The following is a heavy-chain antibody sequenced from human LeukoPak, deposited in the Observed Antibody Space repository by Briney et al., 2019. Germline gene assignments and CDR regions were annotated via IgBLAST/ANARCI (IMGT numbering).Heavy chain of an antibody. CDR2: ISGSGNII. CDR3: ANHPMTTL. V-gene: IGHV3-48*03. Sequence: GGSLRLSCAASGLXFSSYEMNWVRQAPGKGLEWVSYISGSGNIIYYADSVKGRFTISRDNAKNSLYLQMNGLRAEDTAVYYCANHPMTTLGGQGTLVTVSS. D-gene: IGHD3-22*01. CDR1: GLXFSSYE. J-gene: IGHJ4*02.